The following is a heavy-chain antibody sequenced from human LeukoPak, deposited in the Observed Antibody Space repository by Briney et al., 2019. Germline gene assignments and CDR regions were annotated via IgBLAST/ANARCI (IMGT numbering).Heavy chain of an antibody. CDR2: IYSGGST. J-gene: IGHJ4*02. CDR3: ARGDVYSSGWYYFDY. CDR1: GFTVSNDY. D-gene: IGHD6-19*01. V-gene: IGHV3-53*01. Sequence: PGGSLRLSCAASGFTVSNDYMSWVRQAPEKGLEWLSVIYSGGSTYYADSVKGRFTISRDNSKNTLYLQMNTLRVEDTAVYYCARGDVYSSGWYYFDYRGQGTLVTVSS.